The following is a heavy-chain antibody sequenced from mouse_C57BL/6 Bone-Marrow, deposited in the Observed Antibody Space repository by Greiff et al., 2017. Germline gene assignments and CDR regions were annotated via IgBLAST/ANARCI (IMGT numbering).Heavy chain of an antibody. D-gene: IGHD1-1*01. CDR3: TTPLITTVVAKWYFDV. CDR2: IDPENGDT. V-gene: IGHV14-4*01. J-gene: IGHJ1*03. Sequence: VQLQQSGAELVRPGASVKLSCTASGFNIKDDYMHWVKQRPEQGLEWIGWIDPENGDTAYASKFQGKATITADTSSNTAYLQLSSLTSEDTAVYYCTTPLITTVVAKWYFDVWGTGTTVTVSS. CDR1: GFNIKDDY.